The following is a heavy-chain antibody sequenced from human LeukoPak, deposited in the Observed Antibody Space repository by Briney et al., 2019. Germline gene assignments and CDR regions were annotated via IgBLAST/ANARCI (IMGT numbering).Heavy chain of an antibody. CDR3: ARASRDGYNQNFDH. Sequence: GDSLKISCKGLGYSFSSYWNAWVRQRHGKDLEWMGIIYPGGSETRYDPSFQGQVTISADSSTSTAYLQWSSLRASDTAMYYCARASRDGYNQNFDHWGQGTLVTVSS. V-gene: IGHV5-51*01. J-gene: IGHJ4*02. D-gene: IGHD5-24*01. CDR2: IYPGGSET. CDR1: GYSFSSYW.